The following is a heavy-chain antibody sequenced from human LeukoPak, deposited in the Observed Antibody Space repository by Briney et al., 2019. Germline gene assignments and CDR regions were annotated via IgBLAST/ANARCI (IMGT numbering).Heavy chain of an antibody. D-gene: IGHD2-2*01. CDR3: ARDTNPIVVVPAANNWFDP. V-gene: IGHV1-46*01. CDR2: INPSGGST. CDR1: GYTFTSYY. Sequence: GASVKVSCKASGYTFTSYYIYWVRQAPGQGLEWMGIINPSGGSTNYAQNFQGRVTMTRDTSTSTVYMELSSLRSEDTAVYYCARDTNPIVVVPAANNWFDPWGQGTLVTVSS. J-gene: IGHJ5*02.